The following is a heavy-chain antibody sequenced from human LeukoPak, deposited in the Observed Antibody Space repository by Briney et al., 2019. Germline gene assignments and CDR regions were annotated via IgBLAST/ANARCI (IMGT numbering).Heavy chain of an antibody. D-gene: IGHD1-14*01. J-gene: IGHJ3*01. V-gene: IGHV3-23*01. CDR2: ISGSGGTT. Sequence: PGGSLRLSCAASGFTFSSYGMIWVRQAPGKGLEWVSGISGSGGTTFYADSVKGRFTISRDNSKNTLCLQMNSLRAEDTAVYYCVRDVGIGWGQGTMVTVSS. CDR3: VRDVGIG. CDR1: GFTFSSYG.